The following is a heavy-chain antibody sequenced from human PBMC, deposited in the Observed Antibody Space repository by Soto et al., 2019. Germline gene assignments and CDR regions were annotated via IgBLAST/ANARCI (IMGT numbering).Heavy chain of an antibody. Sequence: EVQLVESGGGLVQPGGSLRLSCAASGFTFSSYEMNWVRQGPGKGLEWVSHISSGGGTIYYADSVKGRFYISRDNAKNSLYLQMTSLRAEDTAVYCCARDQGIMDYWGQGTLVTVSS. CDR3: ARDQGIMDY. D-gene: IGHD3-16*01. J-gene: IGHJ4*02. CDR2: ISSGGGTI. CDR1: GFTFSSYE. V-gene: IGHV3-48*03.